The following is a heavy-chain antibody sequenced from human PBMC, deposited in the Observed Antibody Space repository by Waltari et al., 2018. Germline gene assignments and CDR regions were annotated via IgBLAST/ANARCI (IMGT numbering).Heavy chain of an antibody. CDR3: ARGSFKDTAMVDFDY. CDR2: INPKSGGT. V-gene: IGHV1-2*04. D-gene: IGHD5-18*01. J-gene: IGHJ4*02. CDR1: GYTFTGYY. Sequence: QVQLVQSGAEVKKPGASVKVSCKASGYTFTGYYMHWVRQAPGQGLEWMGWINPKSGGTNYAQKFQGWVTMTRDTSISTAYMELSRLRSDDTAVYYCARGSFKDTAMVDFDYWGQGTLVTVSS.